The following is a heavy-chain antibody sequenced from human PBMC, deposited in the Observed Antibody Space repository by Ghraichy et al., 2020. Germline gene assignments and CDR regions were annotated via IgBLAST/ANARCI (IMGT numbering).Heavy chain of an antibody. CDR2: INPDGSKQ. D-gene: IGHD1-1*01. CDR3: ARDPGWKAFDI. Sequence: GGSLRLSCAASGFTFSTSWMTWVRQAPGKGLEYLADINPDGSKQAYVDSLKGRFTISRDNAKNSLYLQMNSLRTEDTALYYCARDPGWKAFDIWGQGTMVTVSS. CDR1: GFTFSTSW. V-gene: IGHV3-7*01. J-gene: IGHJ3*02.